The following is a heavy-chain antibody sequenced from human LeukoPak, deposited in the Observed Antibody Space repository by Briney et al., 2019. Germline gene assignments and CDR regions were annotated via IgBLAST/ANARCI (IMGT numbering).Heavy chain of an antibody. Sequence: GASVKVSCKASGYTFTGYYMHWVRQAPGQGLEWMGWINPNSGGTNYAQKFQGRVTMTRDTSISTAYMELSRLRSDDTAVYYCARVFSVGTFWNRGPAFDYWGQGTLVTVSS. V-gene: IGHV1-2*02. D-gene: IGHD4-23*01. CDR3: ARVFSVGTFWNRGPAFDY. CDR2: INPNSGGT. J-gene: IGHJ4*02. CDR1: GYTFTGYY.